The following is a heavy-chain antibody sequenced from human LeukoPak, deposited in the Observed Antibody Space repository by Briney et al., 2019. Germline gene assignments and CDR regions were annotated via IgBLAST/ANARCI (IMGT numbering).Heavy chain of an antibody. CDR2: ISGSGGST. V-gene: IGHV3-23*01. Sequence: GGSLRLSCAASGFTFRSYAMSWVRQAPGKGLEWVSAISGSGGSTYYADSVKGRFTISRDNSKNTLYVQMNGLRADDTAVYYCAKGLDPVAGRYFDYWGQGTLVTVSS. J-gene: IGHJ4*02. CDR3: AKGLDPVAGRYFDY. CDR1: GFTFRSYA. D-gene: IGHD6-19*01.